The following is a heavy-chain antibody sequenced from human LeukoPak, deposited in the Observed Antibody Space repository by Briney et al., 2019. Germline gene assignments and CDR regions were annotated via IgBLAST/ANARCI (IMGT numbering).Heavy chain of an antibody. D-gene: IGHD5-24*01. CDR2: IYPGDSDT. V-gene: IGHV5-51*01. CDR3: ARHPRGDGYYNVPNDY. J-gene: IGHJ4*02. Sequence: GESLKISCKGSGHSFTSYWIVWVRQMPGKGLEWMGIIYPGDSDTRYSPSFQGQVTISADKSISTAYLQWSSQKASDTAMYYCARHPRGDGYYNVPNDYWGQGTLVTVSS. CDR1: GHSFTSYW.